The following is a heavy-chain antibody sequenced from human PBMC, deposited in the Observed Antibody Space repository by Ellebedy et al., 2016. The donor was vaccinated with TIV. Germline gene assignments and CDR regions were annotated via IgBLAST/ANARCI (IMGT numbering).Heavy chain of an antibody. CDR1: GFTFSNYW. Sequence: GESLKISCTASGFTFSNYWMTWVRQAPGKGLEWVANIKEAGSEKSYVDSVKGRFTISRDNAKNSLYLQMNSLRAEDTAVYYCARGGGSRLNYAFDIWGPGTMVTVSS. J-gene: IGHJ3*02. CDR2: IKEAGSEK. CDR3: ARGGGSRLNYAFDI. V-gene: IGHV3-7*01. D-gene: IGHD3-10*01.